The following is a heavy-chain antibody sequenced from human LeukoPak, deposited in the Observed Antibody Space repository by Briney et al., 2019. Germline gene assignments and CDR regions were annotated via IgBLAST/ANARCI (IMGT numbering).Heavy chain of an antibody. D-gene: IGHD2-21*01. CDR3: ARTPTHDRVVVIAIYFDY. V-gene: IGHV4-39*01. J-gene: IGHJ4*02. CDR1: GGSISSSSYY. Sequence: SETLSLTCTVSGGSISSSSYYWGWIRQPPGKGLEWIGSIYYSGSTYYNPSLKSRVTISVDTSKNQFSLKLSSVTAADTAVYYCARTPTHDRVVVIAIYFDYWGQGTLVTVSS. CDR2: IYYSGST.